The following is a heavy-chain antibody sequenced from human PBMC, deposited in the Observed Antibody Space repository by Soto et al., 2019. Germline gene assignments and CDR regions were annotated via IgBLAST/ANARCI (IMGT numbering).Heavy chain of an antibody. J-gene: IGHJ6*02. D-gene: IGHD6-13*01. CDR2: IYYDDGST. Sequence: EVQLVETGGGLIQPGASLRLSCAVSGFTVSTNYMSWVRQAPGKGLEWVSVIYYDDGSTYYADSVKGRFSISRDSSRNTLYLQMNSLRAEDTAVYYCASGQQVILRYYYGLDVWGQGTTVTVSS. V-gene: IGHV3-53*02. CDR3: ASGQQVILRYYYGLDV. CDR1: GFTVSTNY.